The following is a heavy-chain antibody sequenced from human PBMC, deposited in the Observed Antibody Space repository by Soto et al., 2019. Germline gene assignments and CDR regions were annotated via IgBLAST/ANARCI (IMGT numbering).Heavy chain of an antibody. J-gene: IGHJ5*02. Sequence: SGPTLVNPTQTLTLTCTFSGFSLSTSGMRVSWIRQPPGKALEWLARIDWDDDKFYSTSLKTRLTISKDTSKNQVVLTMTNMDPVDTATYYCARNPYDESRIWFDPWGQGXLVTVYS. V-gene: IGHV2-70*04. CDR3: ARNPYDESRIWFDP. CDR1: GFSLSTSGMR. CDR2: IDWDDDK. D-gene: IGHD3-16*01.